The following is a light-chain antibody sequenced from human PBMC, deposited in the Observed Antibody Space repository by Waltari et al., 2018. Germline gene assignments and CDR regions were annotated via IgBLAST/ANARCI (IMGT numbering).Light chain of an antibody. CDR3: QHYVSLPAT. Sequence: EIVLTQSPDTLFLSPGEGVTLSCRTSQSGSRTLAWYQQKPGQAPRLLIYGASSRATCIPDRFSGSGSGTDFSLTISRLEPDDSAVYFCQHYVSLPATFGQGTKVEIK. CDR1: QSGSRT. J-gene: IGKJ1*01. V-gene: IGKV3-20*01. CDR2: GAS.